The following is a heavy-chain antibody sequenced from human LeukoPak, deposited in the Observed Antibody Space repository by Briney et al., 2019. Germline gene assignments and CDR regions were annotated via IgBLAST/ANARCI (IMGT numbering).Heavy chain of an antibody. V-gene: IGHV3-30*18. CDR1: GFTFSSYG. D-gene: IGHD5-12*01. Sequence: GRSLRLSCAASGFTFSSYGMHWVRQAPGKGLEWVAVISYDGSNKYYADSVKGRFTISRDKSKNTLYLQMNSLRAEDTAVYYCAKEDSGYDYGGVDYWGQGTLVTVSS. J-gene: IGHJ4*02. CDR2: ISYDGSNK. CDR3: AKEDSGYDYGGVDY.